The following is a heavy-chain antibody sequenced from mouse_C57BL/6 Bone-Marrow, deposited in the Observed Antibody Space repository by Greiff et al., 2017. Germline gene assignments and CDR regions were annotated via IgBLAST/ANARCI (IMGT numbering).Heavy chain of an antibody. CDR2: IWRGGST. CDR1: GFSLTSYG. CDR3: AKGTTVVPYAMDY. D-gene: IGHD1-1*01. V-gene: IGHV2-5*01. J-gene: IGHJ4*01. Sequence: VQLQESGPGLVQPSQSLSITCTVSGFSLTSYGVHWVRQSPGKGLEWLGVIWRGGSTDYNAAFMSRLSITKDNSKSQVFFKMNRLQADDTAIYYCAKGTTVVPYAMDYWGQGTSVTVSS.